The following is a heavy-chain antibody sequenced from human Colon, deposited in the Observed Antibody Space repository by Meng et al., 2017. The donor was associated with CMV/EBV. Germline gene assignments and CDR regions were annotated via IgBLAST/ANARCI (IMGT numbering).Heavy chain of an antibody. CDR1: GFTFSRFW. Sequence: EVQLVGGGGGLVHPGGSLRLSCAASGFTFSRFWMHWVRQAPGKGLVWVSRTNEDGTITNYADSVKGRFTISRDNAENTLYLQMNSLRAEDTAVYYCARDLSGASDFWGQGTLVTVSS. J-gene: IGHJ4*02. D-gene: IGHD7-27*01. CDR2: TNEDGTIT. CDR3: ARDLSGASDF. V-gene: IGHV3-74*01.